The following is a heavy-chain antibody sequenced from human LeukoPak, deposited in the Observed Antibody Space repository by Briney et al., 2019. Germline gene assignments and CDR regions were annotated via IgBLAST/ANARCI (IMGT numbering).Heavy chain of an antibody. CDR3: AKDFGRLRFEGFFDY. J-gene: IGHJ4*02. CDR1: GFTFSSYA. D-gene: IGHD5-12*01. CDR2: ISYDGSNK. Sequence: PGGSLRLSCAASGFTFSSYAMHWVRQAPGKGLEWVAVISYDGSNKYYADSVKGRFTISRDNSKNTLYLQMNSLRAEDTAVYYCAKDFGRLRFEGFFDYWGQGTLVTVSS. V-gene: IGHV3-30*04.